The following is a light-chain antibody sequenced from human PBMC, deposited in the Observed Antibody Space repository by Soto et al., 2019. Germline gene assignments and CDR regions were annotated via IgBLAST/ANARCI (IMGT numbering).Light chain of an antibody. J-gene: IGKJ1*01. CDR2: DAS. Sequence: EIVLTQSPATLSLSPGEGATLSCRSSQSISTYLAWYQQKPGQAPRLLIYDASYRATGIPARFSGSGSGTDFTLTISSLQSEDFAVYYCQQYNKWPRTFGQGTKVDIK. V-gene: IGKV3D-15*01. CDR1: QSISTY. CDR3: QQYNKWPRT.